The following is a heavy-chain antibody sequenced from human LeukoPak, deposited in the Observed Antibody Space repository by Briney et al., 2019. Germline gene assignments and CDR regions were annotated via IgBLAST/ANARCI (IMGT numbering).Heavy chain of an antibody. CDR3: ARDSYSSSSDYFDY. Sequence: SETLSLTCTVSGGSISSGGYYWSWIRQHPGKGLEWIGYIYYSGSTYYNPSHKSRVTISVDTSKNQFSLKLSSVTAADTAVYYCARDSYSSSSDYFDYWGQGTLVTVSS. D-gene: IGHD6-6*01. CDR2: IYYSGST. V-gene: IGHV4-31*03. J-gene: IGHJ4*02. CDR1: GGSISSGGYY.